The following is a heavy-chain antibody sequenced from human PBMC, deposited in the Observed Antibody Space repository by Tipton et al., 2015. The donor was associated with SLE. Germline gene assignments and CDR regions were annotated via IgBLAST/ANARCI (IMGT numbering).Heavy chain of an antibody. J-gene: IGHJ4*02. V-gene: IGHV4-39*07. CDR1: GGSISSSSYY. CDR2: IYYSGST. D-gene: IGHD3-22*01. CDR3: ARDRDDSSGYYYAY. Sequence: LSLTCTVSGGSISSSSYYWGWIRQPPGKGLEWIGSIYYSGSTYYNPSLKSRVTISVDTSKNQFSLKLSSVTDADTAVYYCARDRDDSSGYYYAYWGQGTLVTVSS.